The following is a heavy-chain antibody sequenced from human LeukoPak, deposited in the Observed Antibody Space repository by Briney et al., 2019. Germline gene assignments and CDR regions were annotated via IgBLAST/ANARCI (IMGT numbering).Heavy chain of an antibody. Sequence: PGGSLRLSCVASGFSFSNYGLHWVRQAPGKRLEWVAVMWSDGTNKYYADSVKGRFTISRDNSKNTLYLQMNSLRAEDTALYFCAREGLTTTPNNAFDIWGQGTMVTVSS. CDR2: MWSDGTNK. CDR1: GFSFSNYG. J-gene: IGHJ3*02. D-gene: IGHD4-11*01. CDR3: AREGLTTTPNNAFDI. V-gene: IGHV3-33*01.